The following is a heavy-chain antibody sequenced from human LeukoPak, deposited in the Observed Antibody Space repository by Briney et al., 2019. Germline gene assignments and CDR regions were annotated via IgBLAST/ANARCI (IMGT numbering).Heavy chain of an antibody. V-gene: IGHV3-21*01. Sequence: GGSLRLSCAASGFTFSNAWMNWVRQAPGKGLEWVSSISSSSSYIYYADSVKGRFTISRDNAKNSLYLQMNSLRAEDTAVYYCAREVYGSGAGDYWGQGTLVTVSS. CDR1: GFTFSNAW. D-gene: IGHD3-10*01. J-gene: IGHJ4*02. CDR2: ISSSSSYI. CDR3: AREVYGSGAGDY.